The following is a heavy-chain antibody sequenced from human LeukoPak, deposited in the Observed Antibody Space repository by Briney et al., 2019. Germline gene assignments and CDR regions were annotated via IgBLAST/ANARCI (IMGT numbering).Heavy chain of an antibody. J-gene: IGHJ1*01. CDR2: INWNSGVT. D-gene: IGHD4-17*01. CDR3: ARGDGPTVTADYFQN. CDR1: GFTFDDYG. V-gene: IGHV3-20*04. Sequence: RPGGSLRLSCAASGFTFDDYGMSWVRQVPGRGLEWICGINWNSGVTGYADSVKGRFNISRDNAKNSLFLQMNSLRDEDTAFYYCARGDGPTVTADYFQNWGQGTLVTVS.